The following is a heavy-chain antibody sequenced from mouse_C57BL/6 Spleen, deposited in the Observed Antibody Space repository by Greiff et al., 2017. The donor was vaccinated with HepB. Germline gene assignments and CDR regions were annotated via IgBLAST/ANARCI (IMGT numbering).Heavy chain of an antibody. D-gene: IGHD3-3*01. V-gene: IGHV1-42*01. Sequence: EVQLVESGPELVKPGASVKISCKASGYSFTGYYMNWVKQSPEKSLEWIGEINPSTGGTTYNQKFKAKATLTVDKSSSTAYMQLKSLTSEDSAVYYCARRDFFMDYWGQGTSVTVSS. CDR3: ARRDFFMDY. CDR2: INPSTGGT. J-gene: IGHJ4*01. CDR1: GYSFTGYY.